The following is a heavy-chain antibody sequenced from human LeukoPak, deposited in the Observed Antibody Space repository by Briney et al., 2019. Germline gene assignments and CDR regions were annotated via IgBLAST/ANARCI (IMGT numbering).Heavy chain of an antibody. CDR2: ISDDGGRK. CDR1: GFTFSGYP. J-gene: IGHJ4*02. V-gene: IGHV3-30*09. Sequence: PGRSLRLSCAASGFTFSGYPMHWVRQAPGKGLDWVAIISDDGGRKFYADSVKGRFAISKDNFKNTLYLQMNSLRVEDTAVYYCSRGRTETGTTWLADHWGQGTLVTVSS. D-gene: IGHD1-1*01. CDR3: SRGRTETGTTWLADH.